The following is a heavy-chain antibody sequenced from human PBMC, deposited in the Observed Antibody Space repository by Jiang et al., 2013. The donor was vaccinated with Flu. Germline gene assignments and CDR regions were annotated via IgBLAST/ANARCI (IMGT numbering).Heavy chain of an antibody. D-gene: IGHD1-26*01. CDR3: VKEGVGAHPGTDALHI. CDR2: LRYDESVK. Sequence: QLLESGGGVVQPGGSLRLSCAASGFTFSSYAMHWVRQAPGKGLEWVAFLRYDESVKYFANSVKGRFNISRDNSRNALYLQMNSLRPEDTAVYYCVKEGVGAHPGTDALHIWGQGTVVTVSS. J-gene: IGHJ3*02. V-gene: IGHV3-30*02. CDR1: GFTFSSYA.